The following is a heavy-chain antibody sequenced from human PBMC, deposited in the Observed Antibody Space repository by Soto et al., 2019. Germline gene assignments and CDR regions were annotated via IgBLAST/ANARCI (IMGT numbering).Heavy chain of an antibody. CDR1: GFTFSSYG. Sequence: GGSLRLSCAASGFTFSSYGMHWVRQAPGKGLEWVAVISYDGSNKYYADSVKGRFTISRDNSKNTLYLQMNSLRAEGTAVYYCAKDSRPAGPYYYGMDVWGQGTTVTVSS. CDR3: AKDSRPAGPYYYGMDV. CDR2: ISYDGSNK. V-gene: IGHV3-30*18. J-gene: IGHJ6*02.